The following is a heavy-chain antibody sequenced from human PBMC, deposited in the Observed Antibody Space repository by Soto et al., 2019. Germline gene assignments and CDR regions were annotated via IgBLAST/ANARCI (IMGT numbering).Heavy chain of an antibody. D-gene: IGHD6-13*01. CDR2: ISGGGAST. CDR3: AKGVGSTSWYKGFDN. Sequence: PGGSLRLSCAASGFTFSSYAMSWVRQTPGKGLEWVSAISGGGASTYYADSVKGRFTISRDKSKNTLFLQMNSLSAEDTALYYCAKGVGSTSWYKGFDNWGQGIVVTVSS. J-gene: IGHJ4*02. CDR1: GFTFSSYA. V-gene: IGHV3-23*01.